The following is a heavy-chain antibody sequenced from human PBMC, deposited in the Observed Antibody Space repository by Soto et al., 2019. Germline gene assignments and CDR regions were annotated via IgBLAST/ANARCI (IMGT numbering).Heavy chain of an antibody. Sequence: QVQLVQSGAEVKKPGASVKVSCKASGYTFTSYYMHWVRQAPGQGLEWMGIINPSVGSTSYAQKFQGRITMTGDTATSTVYMELSSLRPEDTAVYYCAREDSIAAAGTVSDYWGQGTLVTVSS. D-gene: IGHD6-13*01. J-gene: IGHJ4*02. CDR2: INPSVGST. CDR3: AREDSIAAAGTVSDY. CDR1: GYTFTSYY. V-gene: IGHV1-46*01.